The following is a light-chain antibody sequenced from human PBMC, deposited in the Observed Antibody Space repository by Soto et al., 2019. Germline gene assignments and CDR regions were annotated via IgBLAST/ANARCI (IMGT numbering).Light chain of an antibody. Sequence: DIQMAQSPSTLSAPVGDGVTITCRASQSISSWLAWYQQKPGKAPKLLINKASSLESGVPSRFSGSGSGTEFTLTISSLQPDDFATYFCQQHQSYWSFGQGTKVDIK. CDR3: QQHQSYWS. V-gene: IGKV1-5*03. CDR2: KAS. J-gene: IGKJ1*01. CDR1: QSISSW.